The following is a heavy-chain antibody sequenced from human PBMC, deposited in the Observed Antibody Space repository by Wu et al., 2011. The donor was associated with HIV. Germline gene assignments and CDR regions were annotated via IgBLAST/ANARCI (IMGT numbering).Heavy chain of an antibody. Sequence: QVQLVQSGAEVKKPGASMKVSCRASGYTFVAYYIHWVRQAPGQGLEWMGWVNPNNNDTDYAQNFQGRVTMTWDTSISTAYMELSRLRFDDTAVYYCARRQSDSSGYDAFDIWGQGTMVTSLQ. V-gene: IGHV1-2*02. J-gene: IGHJ3*02. CDR1: GYTFVAYY. D-gene: IGHD3-22*01. CDR3: ARRQSDSSGYDAFDI. CDR2: VNPNNNDT.